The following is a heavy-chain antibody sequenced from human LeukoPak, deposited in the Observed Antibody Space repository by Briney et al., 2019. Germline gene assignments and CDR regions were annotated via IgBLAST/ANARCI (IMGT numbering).Heavy chain of an antibody. CDR1: GYTFTGYY. Sequence: ASVKVSCKASGYTFTGYYMHWVRQAPGQGLEWMGWINPNSGGTNYAQKFQGRVTMTRDTSISTAYMELSRLRSDDTAVYYCARDHRLPYYYDSSGYPGHWGQGTLVTVSS. V-gene: IGHV1-2*02. D-gene: IGHD3-22*01. CDR2: INPNSGGT. J-gene: IGHJ4*02. CDR3: ARDHRLPYYYDSSGYPGH.